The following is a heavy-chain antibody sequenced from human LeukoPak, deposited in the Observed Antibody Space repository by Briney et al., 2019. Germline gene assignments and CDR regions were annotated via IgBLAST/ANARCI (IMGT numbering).Heavy chain of an antibody. CDR2: ISAYNGNT. J-gene: IGHJ4*02. Sequence: ASVKVSCKASGYTFTSYGISWVRQAPGQGLEWMGWISAYNGNTNYAQKLQGRVTMTTDTSTSTACMELRSLRSDDTAVYYCAGGGDSSGPFAPLGYWGQGTLVTVSS. CDR1: GYTFTSYG. CDR3: AGGGDSSGPFAPLGY. V-gene: IGHV1-18*01. D-gene: IGHD3-22*01.